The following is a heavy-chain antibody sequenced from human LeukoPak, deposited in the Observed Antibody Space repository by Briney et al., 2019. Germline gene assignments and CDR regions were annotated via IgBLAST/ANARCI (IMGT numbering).Heavy chain of an antibody. CDR2: INPNSGGT. Sequence: ASVKVSCKASGYTFTGYYMHWVRQAPGQGLGWMGWINPNSGGTNYAQKFQGRVTMTRDTSISTAYMELSRLRSEDTAVYYCARCRVTDYYYYGMDVWGKGTTVTVSS. D-gene: IGHD2-21*02. V-gene: IGHV1-2*02. CDR3: ARCRVTDYYYYGMDV. J-gene: IGHJ6*04. CDR1: GYTFTGYY.